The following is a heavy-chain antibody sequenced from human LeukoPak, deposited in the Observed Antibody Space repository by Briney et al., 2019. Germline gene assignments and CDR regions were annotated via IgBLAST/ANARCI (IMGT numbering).Heavy chain of an antibody. CDR1: GGSISSGSYY. D-gene: IGHD2-21*02. CDR2: IYTSGST. CDR3: ARDTGLVNCGGDCSAFDI. V-gene: IGHV4-61*02. J-gene: IGHJ3*02. Sequence: PSETLSLTCTVSGGSISSGSYYWSWIRQPAGKGLEWIGRIYTSGSTNYNPSLKSRVTISLDTSKNQFSLKLSSVTAADTAVYYCARDTGLVNCGGDCSAFDIWGQGTMVTVSS.